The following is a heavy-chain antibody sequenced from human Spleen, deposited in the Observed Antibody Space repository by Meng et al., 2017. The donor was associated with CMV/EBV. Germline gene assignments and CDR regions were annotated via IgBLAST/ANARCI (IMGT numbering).Heavy chain of an antibody. D-gene: IGHD3-3*01. CDR3: AKGDDFWSGYYPNYFDY. V-gene: IGHV3-23*01. J-gene: IGHJ4*02. Sequence: GGSLRLSCAASGFTFSSYAMSWVRQAPGKGLEWVSAISGSGGSTYYADSVKGRFTISRDNSKNKLYLQMNSLRAEDTAVYYCAKGDDFWSGYYPNYFDYWGQGTLVTVSS. CDR1: GFTFSSYA. CDR2: ISGSGGST.